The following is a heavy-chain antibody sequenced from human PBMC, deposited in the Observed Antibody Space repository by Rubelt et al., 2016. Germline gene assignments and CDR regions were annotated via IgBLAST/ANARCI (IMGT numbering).Heavy chain of an antibody. CDR2: IYYSGST. V-gene: IGHV4-39*01. CDR3: ARASYDSSGYFDY. Sequence: QLQLQESGPGLVKPSETLSLTCTVSGGSISSSSYYWGWIRQPPGKGLEWIGSIYYSGSTYYNPSLKSRVTISVDTSKNQFSLKLSSVTAADTAVYYCARASYDSSGYFDYWGQGTLVTVSS. CDR1: GGSISSSSYY. D-gene: IGHD3-22*01. J-gene: IGHJ4*02.